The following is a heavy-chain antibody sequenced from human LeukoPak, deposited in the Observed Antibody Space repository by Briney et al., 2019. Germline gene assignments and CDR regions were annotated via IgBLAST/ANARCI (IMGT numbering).Heavy chain of an antibody. V-gene: IGHV3-23*01. Sequence: GGSLRLSCAASGFTFSSYAMSWVRQAPGKGLEWVSAVSGRGERTYYADFVQGRFSISRDNSKDTVYLQMTSLRAGDTAIYYCANQPGLYDSGWSWTYHFFGVDVWGQGTTVTVSS. D-gene: IGHD6-19*01. CDR1: GFTFSSYA. J-gene: IGHJ6*02. CDR2: VSGRGERT. CDR3: ANQPGLYDSGWSWTYHFFGVDV.